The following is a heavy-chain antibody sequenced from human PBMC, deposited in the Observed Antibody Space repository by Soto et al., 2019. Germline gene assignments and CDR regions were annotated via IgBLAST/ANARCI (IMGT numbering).Heavy chain of an antibody. J-gene: IGHJ4*02. CDR2: INTSNDNK. V-gene: IGHV1-18*01. CDR3: ARDPGAASFDF. CDR1: GGTFSSYA. D-gene: IGHD2-15*01. Sequence: ASVKVSCKASGGTFSSYAISWVRQAPGEGLEWVGGINTSNDNKIYAQKLQGRLTLTTDTSTSTAYMDLTTLRSDDTAVYFCARDPGAASFDFWAQGTLVTVSS.